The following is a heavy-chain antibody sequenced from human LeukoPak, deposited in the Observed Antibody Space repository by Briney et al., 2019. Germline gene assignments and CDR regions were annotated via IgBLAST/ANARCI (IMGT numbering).Heavy chain of an antibody. V-gene: IGHV4-34*01. D-gene: IGHD2-15*01. CDR3: ARDSYCSGGSCYYHYYYYGMDV. Sequence: SETLSLACAVYGGSFSGYYWSWIRQPPGKGLEWIGEINHSGSTNYNPSLKSRVTISVDTSKNQFSLKLSSVTAADTAVYCCARDSYCSGGSCYYHYYYYGMDVWGQGTTVTVSS. CDR1: GGSFSGYY. J-gene: IGHJ6*02. CDR2: INHSGST.